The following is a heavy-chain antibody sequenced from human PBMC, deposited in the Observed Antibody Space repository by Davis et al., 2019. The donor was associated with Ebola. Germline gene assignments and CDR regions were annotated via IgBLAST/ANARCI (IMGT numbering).Heavy chain of an antibody. V-gene: IGHV1-8*01. CDR2: MNPNSGNT. D-gene: IGHD1-26*01. CDR3: ARGYSGTLVRRNWFDP. CDR1: GYPFTSYD. Sequence: ASVTVSCKASGYPFTSYDIHWVRQATGQGLEWMGWMNPNSGNTDYAQKFQGRVIMTRDTSISTAYMELNSLRSEDTAVYYCARGYSGTLVRRNWFDPWGQGTLVIVSS. J-gene: IGHJ5*02.